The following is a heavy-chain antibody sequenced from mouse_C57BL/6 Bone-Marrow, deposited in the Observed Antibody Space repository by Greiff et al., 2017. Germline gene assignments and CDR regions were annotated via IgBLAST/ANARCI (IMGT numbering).Heavy chain of an antibody. CDR3: AVGWLLRYFDV. D-gene: IGHD2-3*01. CDR1: GFSLTSYG. CDR2: IWSGGST. V-gene: IGHV2-2*01. Sequence: QVQLQQSGPGLVQPSQSLSITCTVSGFSLTSYGVHWVRQSPGKGLEWLGVIWSGGSTDYNAAFISRLSISKDNSKSQVFFKMNSLQADDTAIYYCAVGWLLRYFDVWGTGTTVTVSS. J-gene: IGHJ1*03.